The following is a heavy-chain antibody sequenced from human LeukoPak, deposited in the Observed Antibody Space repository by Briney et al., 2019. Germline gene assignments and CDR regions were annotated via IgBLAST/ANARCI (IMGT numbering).Heavy chain of an antibody. J-gene: IGHJ4*02. CDR1: GGSISSYY. CDR2: IYYSGST. V-gene: IGHV4-59*12. Sequence: SETLSLTCTVSGGSISSYYWSWIRQPPGKGLEWIGYIYYSGSTNYNPSLKSRVTISVDTSKNQFSLKLSSVTAADTAVYYCARGSSSSWYSLDYWGQGTLVTVSS. D-gene: IGHD6-13*01. CDR3: ARGSSSSWYSLDY.